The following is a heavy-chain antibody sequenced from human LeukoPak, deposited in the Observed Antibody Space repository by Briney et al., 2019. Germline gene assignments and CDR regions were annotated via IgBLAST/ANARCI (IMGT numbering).Heavy chain of an antibody. CDR3: ARWRGYCSGGSCPGFDY. CDR1: VYTFTSYG. CDR2: ISAYNDNT. V-gene: IGHV1-18*01. J-gene: IGHJ4*02. Sequence: DASVKVSCKASVYTFTSYGISWVRHAPGQELEGMVWISAYNDNTNYAQKLQGRVTMTTDTSTSTAYMEVRSLRSDETAVYYCARWRGYCSGGSCPGFDYWGQGTLVTVSS. D-gene: IGHD2-15*01.